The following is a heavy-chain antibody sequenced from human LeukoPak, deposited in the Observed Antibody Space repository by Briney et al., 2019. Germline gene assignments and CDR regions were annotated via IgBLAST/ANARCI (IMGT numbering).Heavy chain of an antibody. D-gene: IGHD3-10*01. J-gene: IGHJ5*02. CDR3: ARDHGTGIVIRHNWFDP. CDR1: GFTFSSYS. V-gene: IGHV3-21*01. Sequence: PGGSLGLSCAASGFTFSSYSMNWVRQAPGKGLEWVSSISSSSSYIYYADSVKGRFTISRDNAKNSLYLQMNSLRAEDTAVYYCARDHGTGIVIRHNWFDPWGQGTLVTVSS. CDR2: ISSSSSYI.